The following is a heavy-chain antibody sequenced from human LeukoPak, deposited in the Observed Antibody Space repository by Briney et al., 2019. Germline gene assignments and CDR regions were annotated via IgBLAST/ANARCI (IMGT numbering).Heavy chain of an antibody. V-gene: IGHV4-34*01. D-gene: IGHD1-26*01. J-gene: IGHJ3*02. Sequence: PSETLSLTCAVYGGSFSGYYWSWIRQPPGKGLEWIGEINHSGSTNYNPSLKSRVTISVDTSKNQFSLKLSSVTAADTAVYYCARGVGKWELPRISDAFDIWGQGTMVTVSS. CDR3: ARGVGKWELPRISDAFDI. CDR2: INHSGST. CDR1: GGSFSGYY.